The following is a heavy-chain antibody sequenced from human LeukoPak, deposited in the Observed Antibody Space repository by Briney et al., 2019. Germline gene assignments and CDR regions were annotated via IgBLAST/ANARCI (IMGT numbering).Heavy chain of an antibody. CDR1: GYSISSGYY. Sequence: SETLPLTCAVSGYSISSGYYWGWIRQPPGKGLEWIGSIYHSGSTYYNPSLKSRVTISVDTSKNQFSLKLSSVTAADTAVYYRARHPDPYSSVDYWGQGTLVTVSS. CDR3: ARHPDPYSSVDY. D-gene: IGHD6-19*01. J-gene: IGHJ4*02. V-gene: IGHV4-38-2*01. CDR2: IYHSGST.